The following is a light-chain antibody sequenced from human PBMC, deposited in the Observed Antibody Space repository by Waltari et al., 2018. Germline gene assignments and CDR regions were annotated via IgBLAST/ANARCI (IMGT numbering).Light chain of an antibody. CDR2: DVS. J-gene: IGLJ1*01. Sequence: QSALTQPASVSGSPGQSITISCTGTISDVGNFNLVSWYHQHPGKGPELVIYDVSNRPVGVCNPFSGSKSGNPASLTMSGLRAEDEADYYCCSYAGSRTYVFGTGTKVTVL. CDR1: ISDVGNFNL. V-gene: IGLV2-23*02. CDR3: CSYAGSRTYV.